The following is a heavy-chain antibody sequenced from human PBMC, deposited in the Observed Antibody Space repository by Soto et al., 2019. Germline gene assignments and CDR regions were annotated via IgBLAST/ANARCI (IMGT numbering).Heavy chain of an antibody. CDR1: GFTFSSYS. CDR3: ASGDYYDSSGDAFDI. V-gene: IGHV3-21*01. Sequence: GSLRLSCAASGFTFSSYSMNWVRQAPGKGLEWVSSISSSSSYIYYADSVKGRFTISRDNAKNSLYLQMNSLRAEDTAVYYCASGDYYDSSGDAFDIWGQGTMVTVSS. CDR2: ISSSSSYI. J-gene: IGHJ3*02. D-gene: IGHD3-22*01.